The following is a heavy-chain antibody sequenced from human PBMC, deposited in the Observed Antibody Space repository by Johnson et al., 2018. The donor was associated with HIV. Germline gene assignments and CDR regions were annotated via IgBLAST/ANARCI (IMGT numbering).Heavy chain of an antibody. CDR1: GFTFDDYT. J-gene: IGHJ3*02. V-gene: IGHV3-43*01. CDR3: VRGDYDRSDAFDS. Sequence: VQLVESGGVVVQPGGSLRLSCAASGFTFDDYTMHWVRQAPGKGLEWVSLISWDGGSTYYADSVKGRFTISRDSAKNSLYLQMNSLRAEDTALYYCVRGDYDRSDAFDSWGQGTMVTVSS. CDR2: ISWDGGST. D-gene: IGHD3-22*01.